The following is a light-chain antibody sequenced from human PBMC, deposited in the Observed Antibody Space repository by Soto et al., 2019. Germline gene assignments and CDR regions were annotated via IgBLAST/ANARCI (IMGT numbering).Light chain of an antibody. CDR2: AAS. CDR3: LQDYNCPRT. V-gene: IGKV1-6*01. Sequence: AITMTQSPCSLSASVGDRVTITCRASQGVRNGLGWYQQKPGKAPKLLIYAASSLQSGVPSRFIGSGSGTDFPRTISSLQPEDFATYYCLQDYNCPRTFGQGTRVE. CDR1: QGVRNG. J-gene: IGKJ1*01.